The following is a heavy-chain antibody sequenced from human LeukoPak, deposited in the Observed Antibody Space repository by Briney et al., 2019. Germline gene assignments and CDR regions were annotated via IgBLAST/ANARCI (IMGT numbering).Heavy chain of an antibody. D-gene: IGHD6-13*01. Sequence: GASVKVSCKASGYTFTVSHIHWVRQAPGQGLEWMGCINPSSGGTDYPQRFQGRVTMTRDSSISTAYMELSSLPSDDTAMYYCARSMPDGSSRFDPWGLGPLVTVSS. J-gene: IGHJ5*02. CDR3: ARSMPDGSSRFDP. CDR2: INPSSGGT. V-gene: IGHV1-2*02. CDR1: GYTFTVSH.